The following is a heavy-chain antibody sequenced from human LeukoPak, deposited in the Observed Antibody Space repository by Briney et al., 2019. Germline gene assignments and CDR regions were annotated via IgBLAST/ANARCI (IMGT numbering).Heavy chain of an antibody. J-gene: IGHJ3*02. V-gene: IGHV4-30-2*02. CDR2: IYHSGST. CDR1: GGSISSGGYS. D-gene: IGHD6-19*01. CDR3: ASQGRSSGWYAFDI. Sequence: SETLSLTCAVSGGSISSGGYSWSWIRQPPGKGLEWIGFIYHSGSTYYNPSLKSRVTISVDTSKNQFSLKLRYVTAADTAVYYCASQGRSSGWYAFDIWGQGTMVTVSS.